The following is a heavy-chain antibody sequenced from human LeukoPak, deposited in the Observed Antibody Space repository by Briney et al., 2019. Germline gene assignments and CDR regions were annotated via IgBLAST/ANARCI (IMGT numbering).Heavy chain of an antibody. CDR1: GYTFTSYD. CDR2: IIPIFGTA. J-gene: IGHJ3*02. D-gene: IGHD6-25*01. Sequence: SVTVSCTASGYTFTSYDINWVRQATGQGLEWMGGIIPIFGTANYAQKFQGRVTITADESTSTAYMELSSLRSEDTAVYYCANGYPDAFDIWGQGTMVTVSS. V-gene: IGHV1-69*13. CDR3: ANGYPDAFDI.